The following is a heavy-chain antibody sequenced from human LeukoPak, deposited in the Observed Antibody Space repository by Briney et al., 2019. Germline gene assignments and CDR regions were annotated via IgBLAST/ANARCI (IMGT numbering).Heavy chain of an antibody. D-gene: IGHD3-22*01. CDR1: GISLSNYG. Sequence: GGSLRLSCAVSGISLSNYGMSWVRQAPGKGLEWVAGISGSGGSTNYADSVKGRFTIYRDNPKNTLYLQMKRLRAEDTAVYFCAKRGVVIRVILVGFHKEAYYFDSWGQGALVTVSS. CDR2: ISGSGGST. J-gene: IGHJ4*02. V-gene: IGHV3-23*01. CDR3: AKRGVVIRVILVGFHKEAYYFDS.